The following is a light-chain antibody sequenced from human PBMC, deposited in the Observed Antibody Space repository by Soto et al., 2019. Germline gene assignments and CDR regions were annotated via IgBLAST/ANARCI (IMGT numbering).Light chain of an antibody. CDR2: SNN. V-gene: IGLV1-40*01. Sequence: QPVLTQPPSVSGAPGQRVTISCTGSSSNIGAGFDVHWYQQLPGSAPKLLIYSNNNRPSGVPDRFSVSRSATSASLAITGLQAEDEADYYCQSYDSSLSAYVFGTATKLTVL. CDR3: QSYDSSLSAYV. J-gene: IGLJ1*01. CDR1: SSNIGAGFD.